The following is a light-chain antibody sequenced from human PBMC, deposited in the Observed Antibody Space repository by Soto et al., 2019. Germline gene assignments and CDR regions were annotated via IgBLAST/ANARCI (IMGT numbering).Light chain of an antibody. CDR3: GPYTGSIDV. CDR1: RSDVGGYKF. CDR2: EVS. J-gene: IGLJ6*01. Sequence: QSVLTQPASVSGSPGQSIPIPCTGTRSDVGGYKFVTWYQQHPGTAPKLRIYEVSNLPSGVSSRFSGSKSGNTASLTLSGIPAEVEAYYFCGPYTGSIDVFGNGTQLPVL. V-gene: IGLV2-14*01.